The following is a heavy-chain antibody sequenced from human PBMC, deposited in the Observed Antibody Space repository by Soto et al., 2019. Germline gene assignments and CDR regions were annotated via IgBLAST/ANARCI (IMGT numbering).Heavy chain of an antibody. CDR2: ISAYNGNT. V-gene: IGHV1-18*01. CDR1: GYTFTSYG. D-gene: IGHD2-2*01. Sequence: ASVKVSCKASGYTFTSYGISWVRQAPAQGLEWMGWISAYNGNTNYAQKLQGRVTMTTDTSTSTAYMELRSLRSDDTAVYYCARVRGDIVVVPAATPYYYYGMDVWGQGTTVTVSS. CDR3: ARVRGDIVVVPAATPYYYYGMDV. J-gene: IGHJ6*02.